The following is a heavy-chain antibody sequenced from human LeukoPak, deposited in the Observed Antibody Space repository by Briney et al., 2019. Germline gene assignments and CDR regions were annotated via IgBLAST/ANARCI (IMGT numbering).Heavy chain of an antibody. CDR2: IIPIFGTA. CDR1: EGTFSSYA. D-gene: IGHD5-12*01. CDR3: ARAYSGYDTADYYYYYMDV. Sequence: SVKVSCKASEGTFSSYAISWVRQAPGQGLEWMGGIIPIFGTANYAQKFQGRVTITTDESTSTAYMELSSLRSEDTAVYYCARAYSGYDTADYYYYYMDVWGKGTTVTVSS. V-gene: IGHV1-69*05. J-gene: IGHJ6*03.